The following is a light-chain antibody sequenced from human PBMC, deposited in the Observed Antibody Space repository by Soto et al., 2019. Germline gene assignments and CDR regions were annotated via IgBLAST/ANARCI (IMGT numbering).Light chain of an antibody. CDR3: QQYNNWPPGT. Sequence: EIVMTQSPATLSVSSGESATLSCRASQSVSSNLAWYQQKPGQAPRLLIYGASTRATGIPARFSGSGSGTEFTLTISSLQSEDFALYYCQQYNNWPPGTFGQGTKVDIK. J-gene: IGKJ1*01. CDR1: QSVSSN. CDR2: GAS. V-gene: IGKV3-15*01.